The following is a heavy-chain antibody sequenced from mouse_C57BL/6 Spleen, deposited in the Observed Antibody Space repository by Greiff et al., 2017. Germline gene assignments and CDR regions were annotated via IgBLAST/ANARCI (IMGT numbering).Heavy chain of an antibody. Sequence: VQRVESGAELVRPGASVTLSCKASGYTFTDYEIHWVKQTPVHGLEWIGAIDPATGGTAYNQKFKGKAILTADKSTSTAYMELRSLTSEDSAVYYCTITGFNSYGSSNYYDYWGQGTTLTVSS. D-gene: IGHD1-1*01. V-gene: IGHV1-15*01. CDR1: GYTFTDYE. CDR3: TITGFNSYGSSNYYDY. CDR2: IDPATGGT. J-gene: IGHJ2*01.